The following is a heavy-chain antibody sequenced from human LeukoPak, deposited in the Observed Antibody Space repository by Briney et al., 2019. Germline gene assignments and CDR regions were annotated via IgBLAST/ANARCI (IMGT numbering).Heavy chain of an antibody. V-gene: IGHV3-9*01. CDR3: AKGPGYSYGFFDY. D-gene: IGHD5-18*01. CDR1: GFAFEDYA. Sequence: GGSLRLSCAASGFAFEDYAMHWVRQVPGKGLEGVTGISWNSGAKAYADSVRGRFTISRDNSKNTLYLQMNSLRAEDTAVYYCAKGPGYSYGFFDYWGQGTLVTVSS. J-gene: IGHJ4*02. CDR2: ISWNSGAK.